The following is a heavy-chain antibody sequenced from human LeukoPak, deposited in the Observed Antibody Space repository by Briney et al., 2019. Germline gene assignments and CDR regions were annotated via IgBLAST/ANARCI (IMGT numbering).Heavy chain of an antibody. J-gene: IGHJ4*02. CDR2: ISAYNGNT. CDR3: ARDQSTDCSSTSCYLAYFDY. CDR1: GGTFSSYG. V-gene: IGHV1-18*01. D-gene: IGHD2-2*01. Sequence: VASVKVSCKASGGTFSSYGISWVRQASGQGLEWMGWISAYNGNTDYAQKLQGRVTMTTDTSTSTAYMELRSLRSDDTAVYYCARDQSTDCSSTSCYLAYFDYWGQGTLVTVSS.